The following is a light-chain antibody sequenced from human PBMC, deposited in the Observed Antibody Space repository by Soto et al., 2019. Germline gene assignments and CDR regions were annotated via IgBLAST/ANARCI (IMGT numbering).Light chain of an antibody. Sequence: EIVLTQSPGTLSLSPGERATLSCRASQSVSSNYLAWYQQKPGLAPRLLIYGASSRATGLPDRFSGSGSGTDCTLTIRRLEPEDFAVYYCQHYGSSPPVTFAQGTKLEIK. CDR1: QSVSSNY. CDR2: GAS. J-gene: IGKJ2*01. CDR3: QHYGSSPPVT. V-gene: IGKV3-20*01.